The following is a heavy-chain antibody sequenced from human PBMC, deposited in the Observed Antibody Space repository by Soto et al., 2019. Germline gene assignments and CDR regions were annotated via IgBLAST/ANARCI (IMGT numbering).Heavy chain of an antibody. Sequence: GGSLRLSCAASGFTFSARWMHWVSQAPGKGLVWVARIKGDGTSITYADSVKGRFTISRDNAKNTLDLQMNSLRAEDTAVYYCASIPPSAVGASSEVDYWGQGTLVTVSS. D-gene: IGHD1-26*01. CDR3: ASIPPSAVGASSEVDY. CDR2: IKGDGTSI. V-gene: IGHV3-74*03. J-gene: IGHJ4*02. CDR1: GFTFSARW.